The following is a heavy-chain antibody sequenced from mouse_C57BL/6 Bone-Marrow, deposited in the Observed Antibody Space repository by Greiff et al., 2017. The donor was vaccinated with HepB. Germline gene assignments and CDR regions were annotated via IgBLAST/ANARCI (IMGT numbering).Heavy chain of an antibody. CDR2: IDPEDGET. Sequence: VQLQQSGAELVKPGASVKLSCTASGFNIKDYYMHWVKQRTEQGLEWIGRIDPEDGETKYATKFQGKATITADTSSNTAYLQLSSLTSEDTAVYYCARWGPLYAMDYWGQGTSVTVSS. J-gene: IGHJ4*01. D-gene: IGHD6-1*01. V-gene: IGHV14-2*01. CDR3: ARWGPLYAMDY. CDR1: GFNIKDYY.